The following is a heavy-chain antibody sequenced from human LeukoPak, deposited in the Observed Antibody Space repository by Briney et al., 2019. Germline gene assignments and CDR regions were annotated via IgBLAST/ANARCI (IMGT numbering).Heavy chain of an antibody. CDR2: ISYDGSNK. Sequence: PGWSLRLSCAASGFTFSSYGMHWVRQAPGKGLEWVAVISYDGSNKYYADSVKGRFTISRDNSKNTLYLQMNSLRAEDTAVYYCAKDRRFRSSWYFGWYFDYWGQGTLVTVSS. J-gene: IGHJ4*02. D-gene: IGHD6-13*01. V-gene: IGHV3-30*18. CDR3: AKDRRFRSSWYFGWYFDY. CDR1: GFTFSSYG.